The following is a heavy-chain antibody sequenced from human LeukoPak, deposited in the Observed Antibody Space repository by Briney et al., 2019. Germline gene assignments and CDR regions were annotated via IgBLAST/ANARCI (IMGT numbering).Heavy chain of an antibody. V-gene: IGHV3-23*01. CDR2: ISGSGGST. CDR3: AKDKGVITMIVDFDY. Sequence: PGGSLRLSCAASGFTFNYYGMNWVRQAPGKGLEWVSAISGSGGSTYYADSVKGRFTISRDNSKNTLYLQMNSLRAEDTAVYYCAKDKGVITMIVDFDYWGQGTLVTVSS. D-gene: IGHD3-22*01. J-gene: IGHJ4*02. CDR1: GFTFNYYG.